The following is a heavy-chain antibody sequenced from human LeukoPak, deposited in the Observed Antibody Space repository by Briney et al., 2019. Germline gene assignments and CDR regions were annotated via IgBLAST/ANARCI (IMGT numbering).Heavy chain of an antibody. J-gene: IGHJ4*02. CDR2: ISGSGGST. CDR1: GFTFSSYA. V-gene: IGHV3-23*01. CDR3: AKAPYYYDSSGYYYHFYY. D-gene: IGHD3-22*01. Sequence: GGSLRLSCAASGFTFSSYAMSWVRQAPGKGLEWVSAISGSGGSTYYADSVKGRFTISRDNSKNTLYLQMNSLRAEDTAVYYCAKAPYYYDSSGYYYHFYYWGQGTPVTVSS.